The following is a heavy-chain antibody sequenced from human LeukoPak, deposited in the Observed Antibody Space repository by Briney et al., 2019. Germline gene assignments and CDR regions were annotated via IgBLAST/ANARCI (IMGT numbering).Heavy chain of an antibody. J-gene: IGHJ4*02. Sequence: GGSLRLSCAASGFTFSSYSMNWVRQAPGKGLEWVSYISSSSSTIYYADSVKGRFTISRDNAKNSLYLQMNSLRAEDTAVYYCARVYSSGWWGGFDYWGQGTLVTVSS. V-gene: IGHV3-48*01. CDR2: ISSSSSTI. CDR3: ARVYSSGWWGGFDY. D-gene: IGHD6-19*01. CDR1: GFTFSSYS.